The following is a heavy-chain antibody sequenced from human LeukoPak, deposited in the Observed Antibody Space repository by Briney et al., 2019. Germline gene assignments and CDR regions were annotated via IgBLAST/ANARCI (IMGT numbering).Heavy chain of an antibody. CDR1: GFIFTNYA. CDR2: FSATDGGT. J-gene: IGHJ3*02. V-gene: IGHV3-23*01. Sequence: GGSLRLSCAASGFIFTNYALSWVRQAPGKGPEWLSGFSATDGGTYYADSVRGRFTISRDNPMNTLYLQMTSLRAEDTAVYYCAKSNIVAAGTGAFDIWGRGTMVTV. CDR3: AKSNIVAAGTGAFDI. D-gene: IGHD6-13*01.